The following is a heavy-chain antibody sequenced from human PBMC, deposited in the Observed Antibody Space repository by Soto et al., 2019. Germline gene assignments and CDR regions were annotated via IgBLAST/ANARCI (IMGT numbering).Heavy chain of an antibody. Sequence: QVQLQEAGPGLVKPSQTLSLSCNVSGGSISSGGYYWSWIRQYPGKGLEWIGHIYYTGITFCNPSLKHRPTISVHRSRTQFSLTLSSVTAADTVVYYLGRLGRSTWAEVIGTWCQGTPATVSS. CDR3: GRLGRSTWAEVIGT. CDR1: GGSISSGGYY. D-gene: IGHD2-21*01. J-gene: IGHJ5*02. V-gene: IGHV4-31*03. CDR2: IYYTGIT.